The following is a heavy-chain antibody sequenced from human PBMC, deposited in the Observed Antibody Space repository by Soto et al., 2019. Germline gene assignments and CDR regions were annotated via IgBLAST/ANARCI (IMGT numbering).Heavy chain of an antibody. J-gene: IGHJ4*02. V-gene: IGHV1-18*01. CDR2: ISAYNGNT. CDR3: ARDVTPFGGVIALGD. Sequence: QVQLVQSGAEVKKPGASVKVSCKASGYTFTSYGISWVRQAPGQGLEWMGWISAYNGNTNYAQKLQGRVTMTTDASTSSANMKLRSLSSDDTAVYYCARDVTPFGGVIALGDWAPGTLVTVSS. D-gene: IGHD3-16*02. CDR1: GYTFTSYG.